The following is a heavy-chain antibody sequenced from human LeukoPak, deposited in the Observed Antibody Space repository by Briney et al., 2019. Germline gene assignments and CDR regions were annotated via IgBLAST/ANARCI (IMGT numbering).Heavy chain of an antibody. D-gene: IGHD2-15*01. J-gene: IGHJ4*02. CDR3: ARDFCF. CDR2: TKEDGSEK. V-gene: IGHV3-7*03. Sequence: GGSLRLSCAASGFTFSNYWMNWVRQAPGKGLEWVATTKEDGSEKYYVDSVKGRFAISRDNAKNSLYLQMNSLRVEDTAVYYCARDFCFWGQGTLVTVS. CDR1: GFTFSNYW.